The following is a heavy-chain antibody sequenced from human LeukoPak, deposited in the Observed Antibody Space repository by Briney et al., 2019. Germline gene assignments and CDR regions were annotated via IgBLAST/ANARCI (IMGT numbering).Heavy chain of an antibody. Sequence: GGSLRLSCAASGFTFSSYSMNWVRQAPGKGLEWVSYISSSSRTIYYADSVKGRFTISRDNAKKSLYLQMNSLRAEDTAVYYCAKIPGYWGQGTLVTVSS. CDR3: AKIPGY. CDR2: ISSSSRTI. D-gene: IGHD7-27*01. V-gene: IGHV3-48*04. J-gene: IGHJ4*02. CDR1: GFTFSSYS.